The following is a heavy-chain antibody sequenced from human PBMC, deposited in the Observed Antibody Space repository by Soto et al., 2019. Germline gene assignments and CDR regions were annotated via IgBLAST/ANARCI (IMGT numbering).Heavy chain of an antibody. D-gene: IGHD5-18*01. J-gene: IGHJ5*02. Sequence: GASVKVSCKASGYTFTSCYMHWVRQAPGQGLEWMGIINPSGGSTSYAQKFQGRVTMTRDTSTSTVYMELSSLRSEDTAVYYCAREAAMVTRWFDPWGQGTLVTVSS. CDR3: AREAAMVTRWFDP. CDR2: INPSGGST. V-gene: IGHV1-46*01. CDR1: GYTFTSCY.